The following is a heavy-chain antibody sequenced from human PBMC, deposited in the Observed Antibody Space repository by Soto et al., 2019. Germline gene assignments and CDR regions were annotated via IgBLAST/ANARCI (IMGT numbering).Heavy chain of an antibody. V-gene: IGHV1-46*01. CDR1: GYTFTAYY. CDR3: ARDREYGSSSRWFDP. CDR2: INPRGGST. J-gene: IGHJ5*02. D-gene: IGHD6-6*01. Sequence: QVQLVQSGAEVKKPGASVKVSCKASGYTFTAYYIQWVRQAPGQGLEWMGVINPRGGSTGYAQKFQDRVTMTRDTSTSTVYLELSSLTSEDTAVYFCARDREYGSSSRWFDPWGQGTLVTVSS.